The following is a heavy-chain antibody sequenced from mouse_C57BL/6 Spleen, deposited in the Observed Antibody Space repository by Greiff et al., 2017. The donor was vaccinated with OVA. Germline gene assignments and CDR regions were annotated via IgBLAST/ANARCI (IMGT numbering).Heavy chain of an antibody. CDR2: IDPSDSYT. D-gene: IGHD2-12*01. J-gene: IGHJ2*01. V-gene: IGHV1-50*01. CDR1: GYTFTSYW. Sequence: QVQLQQPGAELVKPGASVKLSCKASGYTFTSYWMQWVKQRPGQGLEWIGEIDPSDSYTNYNQKFKGKATMTVDTSSSTAYMQLSSRTSEDSAVYYCASYYSGKYFDYWGQGTTLTVSS. CDR3: ASYYSGKYFDY.